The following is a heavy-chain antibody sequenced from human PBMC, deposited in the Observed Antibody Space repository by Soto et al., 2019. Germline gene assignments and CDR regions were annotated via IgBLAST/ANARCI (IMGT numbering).Heavy chain of an antibody. D-gene: IGHD6-19*01. CDR1: GFTFSSYS. V-gene: IGHV3-21*01. Sequence: PGGSLRLSCAASGFTFSSYSMNWVRQAPGKGLEWVSSISSSSSYIYYADSVKGRFTISRDNAKNSLYLQMNSLRAEDTAVYYCARTISRAVPFDYWGQGTLVTVSS. J-gene: IGHJ4*02. CDR3: ARTISRAVPFDY. CDR2: ISSSSSYI.